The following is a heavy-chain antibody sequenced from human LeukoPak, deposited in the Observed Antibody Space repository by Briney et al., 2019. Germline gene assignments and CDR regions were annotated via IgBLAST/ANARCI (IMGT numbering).Heavy chain of an antibody. J-gene: IGHJ4*02. CDR2: IHISGT. CDR3: ARGVTGFDS. Sequence: SETLSLTCSVSGGSISSNYWSWVPQPAGEGLEWIGRIHISGTNYNPSLKSRLTMSADTSKNQFSLKLSSVTAADTAVYYCARGVTGFDSWGQGTLVTVYS. CDR1: GGSISSNY. V-gene: IGHV4-4*07.